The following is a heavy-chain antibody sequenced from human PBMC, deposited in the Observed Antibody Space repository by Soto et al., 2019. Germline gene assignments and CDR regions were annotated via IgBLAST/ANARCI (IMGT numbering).Heavy chain of an antibody. D-gene: IGHD6-19*01. CDR3: ARGGAVAGFNWLDS. J-gene: IGHJ5*01. CDR1: GFTFSVVA. Sequence: QVQLLESGGGVVLPGRSLRLSCAASGFTFSVVAMHWVRQAPGKGLEWVAVISNDGKEKYADSVKGRFTISRDNSDNRMDLQMNSLRPGDTALYYCARGGAVAGFNWLDSWGQGTLVTVSS. V-gene: IGHV3-30*04. CDR2: ISNDGKE.